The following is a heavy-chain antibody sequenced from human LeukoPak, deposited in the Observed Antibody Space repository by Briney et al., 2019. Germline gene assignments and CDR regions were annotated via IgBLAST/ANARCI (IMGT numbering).Heavy chain of an antibody. CDR1: GFTFSSYW. D-gene: IGHD3-10*01. CDR2: IKQDGSEK. Sequence: PGGSLRLSCAVSGFTFSSYWMSWVRQAPGKGLEWVANIKQDGSEKYYVDSVEGRFTISRDNAKKSLYLRMNSLRAEDTAVYYCAREYYYGSGGDAFDIWGQGTMVIVSS. CDR3: AREYYYGSGGDAFDI. V-gene: IGHV3-7*01. J-gene: IGHJ3*02.